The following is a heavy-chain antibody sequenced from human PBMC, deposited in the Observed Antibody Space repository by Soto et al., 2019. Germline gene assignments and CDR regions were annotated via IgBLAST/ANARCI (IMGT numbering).Heavy chain of an antibody. V-gene: IGHV1-18*01. CDR2: ISAYNGNT. CDR3: ARGPSPIYYFCGMDV. J-gene: IGHJ6*02. Sequence: QVQLVQSGAEVKKPGASVKVSCKASGYTFTSYDIIWVRQAPGQGLEWMGWISAYNGNTNYAQKLQGRVTMTTDTTTSTAYMELRSLRSDDTAVYYCARGPSPIYYFCGMDVWGQGTTVTVSS. CDR1: GYTFTSYD.